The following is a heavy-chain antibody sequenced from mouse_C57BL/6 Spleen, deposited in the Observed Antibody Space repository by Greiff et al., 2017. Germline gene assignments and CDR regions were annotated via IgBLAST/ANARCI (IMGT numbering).Heavy chain of an antibody. J-gene: IGHJ2*01. CDR3: ARERYSNYVSSY. D-gene: IGHD2-5*01. CDR2: ISYDGSN. Sequence: EVHLVESGPGLVKPSQSLSLTCSVTGYSITSGYYWNWIRQFPGNKLEWMGYISYDGSNNYNPSLKNRISITRDTSKNQFFLKLNSVTTEDTATYYCARERYSNYVSSYWGQGTTLTVSS. V-gene: IGHV3-6*01. CDR1: GYSITSGYY.